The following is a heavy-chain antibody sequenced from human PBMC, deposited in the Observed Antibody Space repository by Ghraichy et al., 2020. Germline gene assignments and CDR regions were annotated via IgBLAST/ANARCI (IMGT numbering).Heavy chain of an antibody. CDR3: ATNYHYYIDY. J-gene: IGHJ4*02. Sequence: TLSLTCAISGDSISSNTGAWHWIRQSPSRGLEWLGRTYYRSRWYNDYAVSVESRMTINPDTSKNQFSLLLTSMTPEDTAVYYCATNYHYYIDYWGQGTLVTVSS. CDR2: TYYRSRWYN. CDR1: GDSISSNTGA. D-gene: IGHD3-22*01. V-gene: IGHV6-1*01.